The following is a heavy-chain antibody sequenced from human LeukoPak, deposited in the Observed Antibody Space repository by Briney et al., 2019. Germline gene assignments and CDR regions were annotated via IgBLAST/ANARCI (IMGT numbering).Heavy chain of an antibody. CDR1: GFTFSNYG. V-gene: IGHV3-30*02. D-gene: IGHD6-6*01. J-gene: IGHJ4*02. CDR3: VSLGYSSSSVRY. Sequence: GGSLRLSCAASGFTFSNYGMHWVRQSPGKGLEWVAFIRYDGGNKYYADSVKGRFTISRDNSKNTLYLQMNSLRAEDTAVYFCVSLGYSSSSVRYWGQGTLVTVSS. CDR2: IRYDGGNK.